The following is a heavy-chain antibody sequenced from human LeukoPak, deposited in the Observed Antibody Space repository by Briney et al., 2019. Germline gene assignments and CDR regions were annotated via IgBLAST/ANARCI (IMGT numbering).Heavy chain of an antibody. V-gene: IGHV4-38-2*01. CDR1: DYSISSGNY. J-gene: IGHJ4*02. Sequence: PSETLSLTCAVSDYSISSGNYWGWIRQPLGKGLEWIGSVYHSGSTHYSPSLKSRVTISVDTSKNHFSLRLSSVTGADTAVYYCARNDSSGYFDYWGQGTLVTVSS. CDR3: ARNDSSGYFDY. CDR2: VYHSGST. D-gene: IGHD3-22*01.